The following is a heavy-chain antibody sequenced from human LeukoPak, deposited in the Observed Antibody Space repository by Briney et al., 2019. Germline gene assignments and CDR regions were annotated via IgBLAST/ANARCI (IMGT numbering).Heavy chain of an antibody. CDR2: INHSGST. CDR3: ARGGTELRYFDWAQYYFDY. Sequence: SETLSLTCAVYGGSFSGYYWSWIRQPPGKGLEWIGEINHSGSTNYNPSLKSRVTISVDTSKNQFSLKLSSVTAADTAAYYCARGGTELRYFDWAQYYFDYWGQGTLVTVSS. V-gene: IGHV4-34*01. J-gene: IGHJ4*02. CDR1: GGSFSGYY. D-gene: IGHD3-9*01.